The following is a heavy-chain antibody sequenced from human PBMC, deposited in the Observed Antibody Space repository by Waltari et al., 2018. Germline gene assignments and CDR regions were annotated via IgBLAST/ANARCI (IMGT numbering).Heavy chain of an antibody. Sequence: YTLTELSMHWVRQAPGKGLEWMGGFDPEDGETIYAQKFQGRVTMTEDTSTDTAYMELSSLRSEDTAVYYCATTVLDPYSSSWYKFDYWGQGTLVTVSS. J-gene: IGHJ4*02. CDR3: ATTVLDPYSSSWYKFDY. CDR2: FDPEDGET. CDR1: YTLTELS. D-gene: IGHD6-13*01. V-gene: IGHV1-24*01.